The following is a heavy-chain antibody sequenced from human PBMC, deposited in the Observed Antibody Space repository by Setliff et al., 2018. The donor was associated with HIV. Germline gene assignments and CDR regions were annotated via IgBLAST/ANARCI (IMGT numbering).Heavy chain of an antibody. J-gene: IGHJ4*02. V-gene: IGHV3-30*02. CDR3: AKTPSSGWYSLYLDY. D-gene: IGHD6-19*01. CDR2: LQHDEGNK. Sequence: GGSLRLSCAASGFRFRSHGIHWVRQAPGKGLEWVAFLQHDEGNKYYADSVKGRFTISRDDSKNTLYLQMNSLRAEDTAVYYCAKTPSSGWYSLYLDYWGQGTLVTVSS. CDR1: GFRFRSHG.